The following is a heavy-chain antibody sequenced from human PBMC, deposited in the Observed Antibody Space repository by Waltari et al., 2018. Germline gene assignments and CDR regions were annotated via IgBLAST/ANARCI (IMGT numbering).Heavy chain of an antibody. J-gene: IGHJ3*02. V-gene: IGHV2-5*01. CDR3: AHRQDPIAAGRNIKDAFDI. D-gene: IGHD6-13*01. CDR1: GFSLSNSGVG. Sequence: QITLKESGPTLVKPTQTLTLTCTFSGFSLSNSGVGVGWIRQRPGKALERLTLIDWNDDTRYSPALKSRLTITKDTSKNQVFLTMTNMDPVDTATYYCAHRQDPIAAGRNIKDAFDIWGQGTMVTVSS. CDR2: IDWNDDT.